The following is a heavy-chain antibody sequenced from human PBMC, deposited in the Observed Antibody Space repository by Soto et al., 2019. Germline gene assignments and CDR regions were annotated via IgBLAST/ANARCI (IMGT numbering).Heavy chain of an antibody. CDR2: IHYSGST. Sequence: SETLSLTCTVSGGSISSNYWSWIRQPPGKGLEWIGYIHYSGSTNYSPSLKSRVTISVDTSKNQFSLKLSSVTAADTAVYYCARDTAMAFDYWGQGTLVTVSS. CDR1: GGSISSNY. CDR3: ARDTAMAFDY. V-gene: IGHV4-59*01. J-gene: IGHJ4*02. D-gene: IGHD5-18*01.